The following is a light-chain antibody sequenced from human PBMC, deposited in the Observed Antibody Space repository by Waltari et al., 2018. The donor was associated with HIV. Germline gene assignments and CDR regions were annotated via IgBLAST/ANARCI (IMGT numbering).Light chain of an antibody. J-gene: IGLJ1*01. CDR3: QVWDSDSDHV. CDR1: NIGSKN. CDR2: YDN. V-gene: IGLV3-21*01. Sequence: SYVLTQPPSVSVAPGETATITCARNNIGSKNVHWYQQRPGQDPILVIYYDNERPSGIPERFAGSNSGNTATLTIRRVEVADEADYYCQVWDSDSDHVFGPGTEVTVL.